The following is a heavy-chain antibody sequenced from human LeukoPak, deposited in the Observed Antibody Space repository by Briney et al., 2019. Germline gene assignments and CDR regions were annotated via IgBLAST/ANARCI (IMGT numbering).Heavy chain of an antibody. CDR1: GGTFSNYA. Sequence: ASVKVSCKASGGTFSNYAISWVRQAPGQGLEWMGGIIPIFGTANYAQKFQGRVTITTDESTSTAYMELSSLRSEDTAVYYCARDGGYCGGDCLGWFDPWGQGTLVTVSS. V-gene: IGHV1-69*05. CDR3: ARDGGYCGGDCLGWFDP. J-gene: IGHJ5*02. D-gene: IGHD2-21*02. CDR2: IIPIFGTA.